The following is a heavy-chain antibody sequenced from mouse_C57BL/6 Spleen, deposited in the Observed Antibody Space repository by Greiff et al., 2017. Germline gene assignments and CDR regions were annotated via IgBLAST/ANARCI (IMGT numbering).Heavy chain of an antibody. J-gene: IGHJ4*01. CDR2: ISYDGSN. D-gene: IGHD2-5*01. CDR3: ARAHSNNYGGGYYAMDY. Sequence: EVQRVESGPGLVKPSQSLSLTCSVTGYSITSGYYWNWIRQFPGNKLEWMGYISYDGSNNYNPSLKNRISITRDTSKNQFFLKLNSVTTEDTATYYCARAHSNNYGGGYYAMDYWGQGTSVTVSS. V-gene: IGHV3-6*01. CDR1: GYSITSGYY.